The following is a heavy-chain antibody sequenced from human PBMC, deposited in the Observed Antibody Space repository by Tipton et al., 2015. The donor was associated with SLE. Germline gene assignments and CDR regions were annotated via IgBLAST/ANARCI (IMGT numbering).Heavy chain of an antibody. CDR2: INHSGST. CDR1: GGSFSGYY. Sequence: TLSLTCAVYGGSFSGYYWSWIRQPPGKGLEWIGEINHSGSTNYNPSLKTRVPISVETSKNQFSLTRSPVTAADTAVYYCARKGVYYAFWSGYDGAFDIWGQGTMVTVSS. V-gene: IGHV4-34*01. J-gene: IGHJ3*02. CDR3: ARKGVYYAFWSGYDGAFDI. D-gene: IGHD3-3*01.